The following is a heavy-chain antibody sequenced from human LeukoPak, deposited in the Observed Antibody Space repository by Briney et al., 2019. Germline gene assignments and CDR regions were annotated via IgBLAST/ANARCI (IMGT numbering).Heavy chain of an antibody. D-gene: IGHD3-3*01. V-gene: IGHV4-39*07. J-gene: IGHJ4*02. CDR2: IYYSGST. Sequence: PSETLSLTCTVSGGSISSSSYYWGLIRQPPGKGLEWIGSIYYSGSTYYNPSLKSRVTISVDTSKNQFSLKLSSVTAADTAVYYCARDRYDFWSGYYRATYDYWGQGTLVTVSS. CDR1: GGSISSSSYY. CDR3: ARDRYDFWSGYYRATYDY.